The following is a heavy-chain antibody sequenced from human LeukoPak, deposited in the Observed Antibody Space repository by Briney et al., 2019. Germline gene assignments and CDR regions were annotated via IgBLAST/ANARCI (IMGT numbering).Heavy chain of an antibody. J-gene: IGHJ6*02. V-gene: IGHV4-4*07. CDR1: GGSISSYY. CDR2: IYTSGST. Sequence: SETLSLTCTVSGGSISSYYWSWIRQPAGKGLEWIGRIYTSGSTYYNPSLKSRVTISVDRSKNQFSLKLSSVTAADTAVYYCARGNYYDSSGYYYWDYYYGMDVWGQGTTVTVSS. CDR3: ARGNYYDSSGYYYWDYYYGMDV. D-gene: IGHD3-22*01.